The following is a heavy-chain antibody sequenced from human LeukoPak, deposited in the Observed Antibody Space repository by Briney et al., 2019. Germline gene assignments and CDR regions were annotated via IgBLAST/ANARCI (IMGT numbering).Heavy chain of an antibody. Sequence: SSETLSLTCAVYGGSFSGYYWSWIRQPPVKVLEWIGEINHSGSTNYNPSLKSRVTISVDTSKNQFSLKLSSVTAADTAVYYCARGRKVVPAAIQSHPVRDYWGQGTLVTVSS. D-gene: IGHD2-2*01. J-gene: IGHJ4*02. CDR1: GGSFSGYY. CDR3: ARGRKVVPAAIQSHPVRDY. V-gene: IGHV4-34*01. CDR2: INHSGST.